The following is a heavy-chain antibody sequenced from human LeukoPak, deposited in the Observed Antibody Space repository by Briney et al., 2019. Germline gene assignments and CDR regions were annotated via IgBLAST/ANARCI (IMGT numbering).Heavy chain of an antibody. CDR3: ARNRGWETFDY. J-gene: IGHJ4*02. CDR2: IKEEGSEK. Sequence: KGLEWGGNIKEEGSEKYYVDSVKGRFTISRDNAKNSLYLQMNNLRAEDTAVYYCARNRGWETFDYWGQGTLVTVSS. V-gene: IGHV3-7*03. D-gene: IGHD3-10*01.